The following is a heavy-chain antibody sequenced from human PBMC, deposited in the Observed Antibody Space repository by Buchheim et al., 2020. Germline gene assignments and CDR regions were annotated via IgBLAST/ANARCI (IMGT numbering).Heavy chain of an antibody. CDR1: GYTFTGHY. J-gene: IGHJ4*02. CDR2: INPRTGNT. CDR3: ARDLGLVGTMWGSYFGF. Sequence: QVQLVQSGAEVKKPGASVKVSCKASGYTFTGHYIHWVRQAPGQGLEWMGIINPRTGNTVHAQKFQGRLTVTRDTSTSAIYMDLNNLKSEDTAVYYCARDLGLVGTMWGSYFGFWGQGTL. D-gene: IGHD1-26*01. V-gene: IGHV1-46*03.